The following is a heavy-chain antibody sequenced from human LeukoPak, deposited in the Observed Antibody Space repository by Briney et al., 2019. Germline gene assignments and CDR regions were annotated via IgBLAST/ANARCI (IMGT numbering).Heavy chain of an antibody. Sequence: GGSLRLSCVVSGFTFSGSHISWVRQAPGKGPEWVSVIYIEGYTYYADSVKGRFTISRDNSKNTVYLQMNSLKPEDTAVYYCVRDPRDGYGHFDYWGQGTLVTVSS. V-gene: IGHV3-66*01. CDR2: IYIEGYT. CDR1: GFTFSGSH. CDR3: VRDPRDGYGHFDY. D-gene: IGHD5-24*01. J-gene: IGHJ4*02.